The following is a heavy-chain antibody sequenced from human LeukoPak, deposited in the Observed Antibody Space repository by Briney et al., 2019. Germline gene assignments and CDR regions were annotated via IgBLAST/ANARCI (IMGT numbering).Heavy chain of an antibody. Sequence: GGSLSLSCAASGFAFSSYAMHWVPQAPRRGREWVVGISYDGSNKYYADSVKGRVTISRDNSKNTVYLQMNSLRAEDTAVYYCARDLGCSRGSCYPRPFDYWAREHWSPSPQ. V-gene: IGHV3-30-3*01. J-gene: IGHJ4*02. CDR1: GFAFSSYA. CDR2: ISYDGSNK. D-gene: IGHD2-15*01. CDR3: ARDLGCSRGSCYPRPFDY.